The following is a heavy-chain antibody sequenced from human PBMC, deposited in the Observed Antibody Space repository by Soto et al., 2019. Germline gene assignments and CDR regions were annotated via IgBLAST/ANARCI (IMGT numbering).Heavy chain of an antibody. Sequence: GGSLRLSCAASGIAVRNVWMTWIRKAPGKGLEWVGRIKSKADGSTTEYGTPVKDRFIISRDDSKTTVDLQMHALRTEATAFYSCATPRPGSHGYSFWGHGALVTVSS. CDR1: GIAVRNVW. CDR3: ATPRPGSHGYSF. D-gene: IGHD3-16*01. J-gene: IGHJ4*01. V-gene: IGHV3-15*01. CDR2: IKSKADGSTT.